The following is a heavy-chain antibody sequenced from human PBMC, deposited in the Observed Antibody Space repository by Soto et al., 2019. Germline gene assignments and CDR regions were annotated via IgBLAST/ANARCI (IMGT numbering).Heavy chain of an antibody. D-gene: IGHD3-3*01. Sequence: EVQLVESGGGLVKPGGSLRLSCAASGFNISNAWMNWVRQAPGKGLEWVGRIMSNADGGTAAYAAPVEGRFTISRDDSKNTLYLQMNSLKTEDTGVYYCLEYLTEMDVWGQGTTVTVSS. CDR1: GFNISNAW. CDR2: IMSNADGGTA. V-gene: IGHV3-15*07. CDR3: LEYLTEMDV. J-gene: IGHJ6*02.